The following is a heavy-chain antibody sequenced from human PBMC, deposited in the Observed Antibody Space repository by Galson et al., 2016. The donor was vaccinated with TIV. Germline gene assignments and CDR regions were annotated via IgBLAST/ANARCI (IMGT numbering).Heavy chain of an antibody. CDR1: GFTFSSYG. CDR2: IRYDGSNK. J-gene: IGHJ6*03. Sequence: SLRLSCATSGFTFSSYGIHWVRQAPGKGLEWVAFIRYDGSNKYYADSVKGRFTISRDNSKNTVYLQMNGLRAEDTALYCCAKDSTTTLYYMDGWGKGTTVTASS. CDR3: AKDSTTTLYYMDG. D-gene: IGHD4-17*01. V-gene: IGHV3-30*02.